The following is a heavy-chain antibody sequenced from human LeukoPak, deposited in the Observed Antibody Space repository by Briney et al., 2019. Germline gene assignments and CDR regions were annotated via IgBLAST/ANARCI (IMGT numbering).Heavy chain of an antibody. J-gene: IGHJ6*02. V-gene: IGHV3-21*01. CDR2: ISSSSSYI. D-gene: IGHD2-2*01. CDR1: GFAFSSYS. Sequence: PGGSLRLSCAASGFAFSSYSMNWVRQAPGKGLEWVSSISSSSSYIYYADSVKGRFTISRDNAKNSLYLQMNSLRAEDTAVYYCARDYYCSSTSCYNYGMDVWGQGTTVTVSS. CDR3: ARDYYCSSTSCYNYGMDV.